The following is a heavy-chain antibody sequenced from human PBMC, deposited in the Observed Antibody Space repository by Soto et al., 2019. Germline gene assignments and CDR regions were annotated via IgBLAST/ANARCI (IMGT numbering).Heavy chain of an antibody. V-gene: IGHV5-51*01. CDR3: ARVSSQFGWFGVQLNYYYYYGMDV. Sequence: GESLKISRKGSGYSFTNYWIAWVRQMPGKGLEWMGTFYPGDSDTRYSPSFQGQVTISADKSISTAYMELSSLRSEDTAVYYCARVSSQFGWFGVQLNYYYYYGMDVWGQGTTVTVSS. CDR2: FYPGDSDT. J-gene: IGHJ6*02. CDR1: GYSFTNYW. D-gene: IGHD3-10*01.